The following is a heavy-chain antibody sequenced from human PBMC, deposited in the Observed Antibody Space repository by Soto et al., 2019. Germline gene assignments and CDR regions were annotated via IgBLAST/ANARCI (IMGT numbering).Heavy chain of an antibody. D-gene: IGHD3-22*01. CDR2: ISAYNGNT. Sequence: ASVKVSCKASGYTFTSYGISWVRQAPGQGLEWMGWISAYNGNTNYAQKLQGRVTMTTDTSTSTAYMELRSLRSDDTAVYYCARGPPLPYDGSGYYSSYYYYGMDVWGQGTTVTVSS. CDR1: GYTFTSYG. J-gene: IGHJ6*02. CDR3: ARGPPLPYDGSGYYSSYYYYGMDV. V-gene: IGHV1-18*04.